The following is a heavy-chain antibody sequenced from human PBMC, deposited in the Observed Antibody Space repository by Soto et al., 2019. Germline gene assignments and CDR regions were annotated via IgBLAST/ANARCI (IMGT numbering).Heavy chain of an antibody. D-gene: IGHD1-20*01. J-gene: IGHJ3*02. CDR2: IFYSGST. V-gene: IGHV4-59*08. CDR1: GGSISNFY. CDR3: ARQRAYDWNGRDAFDI. Sequence: QVRLQESGPGLVRPSQTLSLTCTVSGGSISNFYWSWIRQPPGKGLEWIGHIFYSGSTSYNPSLRSPVTMSVDTSKNQFSLTVSSVTAADTAVYYCARQRAYDWNGRDAFDIWGQGTTVTVSS.